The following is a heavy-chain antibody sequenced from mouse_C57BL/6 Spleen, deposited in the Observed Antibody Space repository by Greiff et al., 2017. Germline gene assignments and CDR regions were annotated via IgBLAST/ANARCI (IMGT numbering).Heavy chain of an antibody. CDR1: GYTFTSYW. J-gene: IGHJ2*01. CDR2: IDPSDSYT. D-gene: IGHD1-1*02. Sequence: QVQLQQSGAELVKPGASVKLSCKASGYTFTSYWMQWVKQRPGQGLEWIGEIDPSDSYTNYNQKFKGKATLTVDTSSSTAYMQLSSLTSEDSAVYYCARKRVYYPYYCDYWGQGTTRTVSS. V-gene: IGHV1-50*01. CDR3: ARKRVYYPYYCDY.